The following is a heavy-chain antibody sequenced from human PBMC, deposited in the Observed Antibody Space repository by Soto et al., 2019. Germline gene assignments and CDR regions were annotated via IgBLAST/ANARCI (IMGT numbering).Heavy chain of an antibody. CDR2: ISSSSSYI. J-gene: IGHJ6*02. D-gene: IGHD4-17*01. CDR1: GFTFSSYS. Sequence: EVQLVESGGGLVKPGGSLRLSCAASGFTFSSYSMNWVRKAPGKGLEWVSSISSSSSYIYYADSVKGRFTISRDNAKNSLYLQMNSLRAEDTAVYYCARDRYGGPNYYYYGMDVWGQGTTVTVSS. CDR3: ARDRYGGPNYYYYGMDV. V-gene: IGHV3-21*01.